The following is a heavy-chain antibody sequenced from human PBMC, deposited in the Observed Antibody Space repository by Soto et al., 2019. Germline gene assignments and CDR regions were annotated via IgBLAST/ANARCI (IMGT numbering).Heavy chain of an antibody. CDR3: ARGLRGLAALAEAFEI. D-gene: IGHD4-17*01. Sequence: QVQLVQSGAEVKKPGSSVKVSCKASGDTFSRFTFSWLRQAPGQGLEWLGGIIPKGGATNYAQTFRGRVSITAGVSTTTACMELSNLRSGDTAVYYCARGLRGLAALAEAFEIWGQGTMVTVSS. V-gene: IGHV1-69*12. CDR1: GDTFSRFT. CDR2: IIPKGGAT. J-gene: IGHJ3*02.